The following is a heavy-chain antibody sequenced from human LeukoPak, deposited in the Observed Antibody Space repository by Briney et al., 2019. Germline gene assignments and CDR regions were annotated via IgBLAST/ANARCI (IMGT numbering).Heavy chain of an antibody. V-gene: IGHV1-18*01. J-gene: IGHJ4*02. CDR1: GYTFTSYG. D-gene: IGHD5-12*01. CDR3: ARCGLHRLSGYSGYCDY. CDR2: ISAYNGNT. Sequence: ASVKVSCKASGYTFTSYGISWVRQAPGQGLEWMGWISAYNGNTNYAQKLQGRVTMTTDTSTSTAYMELRSLRSDDTAVYYCARCGLHRLSGYSGYCDYWGQGTLVTVSS.